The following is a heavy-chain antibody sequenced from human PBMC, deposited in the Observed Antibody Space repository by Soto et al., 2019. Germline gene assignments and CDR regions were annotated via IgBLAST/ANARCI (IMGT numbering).Heavy chain of an antibody. J-gene: IGHJ3*02. V-gene: IGHV6-1*01. Sequence: SPTLSLTCAISGDSVSSNSAAWNWLRQSPSRGLEWLGRTYFRSKWYNDYAVSVKSRITINPDTSKNQFSLQLNSVTPEDTAVYYCARADSGSYDDAFDIWGQGTMVTVSS. CDR3: ARADSGSYDDAFDI. CDR2: TYFRSKWYN. D-gene: IGHD1-26*01. CDR1: GDSVSSNSAA.